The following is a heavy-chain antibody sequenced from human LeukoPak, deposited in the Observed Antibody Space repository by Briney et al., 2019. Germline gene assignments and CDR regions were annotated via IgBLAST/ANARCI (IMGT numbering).Heavy chain of an antibody. D-gene: IGHD2-15*01. Sequence: ASVKVSCKVSGYTLTELSIHWVRRAPGKGLEWMGGLDPGDGETIYAQKFQGRVTMTEDTSTDTAYMELSSLRSEDTAVYYCTTLRYCSGGSCYDWFDPWGQGTLVTVSS. V-gene: IGHV1-24*01. CDR2: LDPGDGET. CDR1: GYTLTELS. J-gene: IGHJ5*02. CDR3: TTLRYCSGGSCYDWFDP.